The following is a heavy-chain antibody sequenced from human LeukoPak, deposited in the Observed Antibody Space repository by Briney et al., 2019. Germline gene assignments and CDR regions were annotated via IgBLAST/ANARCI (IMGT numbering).Heavy chain of an antibody. CDR3: AGGRGYYGSGSSNYYYYGMDV. Sequence: SETLSLTCAVYGGSFSGYYWSWVRQPPGKGLEWIGEINHSGSTNYNPSLKSRVTISVDTSKNQFSLKLSSVTAADTAVYYCAGGRGYYGSGSSNYYYYGMDVWGQGTTVTVSS. D-gene: IGHD3-10*01. CDR2: INHSGST. V-gene: IGHV4-34*01. J-gene: IGHJ6*02. CDR1: GGSFSGYY.